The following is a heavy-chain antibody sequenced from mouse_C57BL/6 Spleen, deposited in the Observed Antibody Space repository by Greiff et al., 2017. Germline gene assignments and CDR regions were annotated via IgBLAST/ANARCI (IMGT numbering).Heavy chain of an antibody. CDR2: ILPGSGST. V-gene: IGHV1-9*01. CDR1: GYTFTGYW. D-gene: IGHD1-1*01. CDR3: ARRGDYYGSYYAMDY. Sequence: QVQLQQSGAELMKPGASVKLSCKATGYTFTGYWIEWVKQRPGHGLEWIGEILPGSGSTNYNVKFKGKATFTADTSSNTAYMQLSSLTTEDSAIYYCARRGDYYGSYYAMDYWGQGTSVTVSS. J-gene: IGHJ4*01.